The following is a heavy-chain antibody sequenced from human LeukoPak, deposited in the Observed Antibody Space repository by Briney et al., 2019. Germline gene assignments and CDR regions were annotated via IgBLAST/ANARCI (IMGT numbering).Heavy chain of an antibody. CDR1: GFTVSSNY. Sequence: GGSLRLSCAASGFTVSSNYMSWVRQAPGKGLEWVSVIYSGGSTYYADSVKGRFTISRDNSKNTLYLQMNSLRAEDTAVYYCASGVYSSGWYLDYWGQGTLVTVSS. V-gene: IGHV3-66*01. CDR2: IYSGGST. D-gene: IGHD6-19*01. J-gene: IGHJ4*02. CDR3: ASGVYSSGWYLDY.